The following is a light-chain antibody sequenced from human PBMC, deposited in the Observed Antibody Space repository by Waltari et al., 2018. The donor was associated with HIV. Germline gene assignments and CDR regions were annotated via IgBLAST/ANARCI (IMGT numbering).Light chain of an antibody. Sequence: QLVLTQSPSASASLGASVKLTCTLSSGHSSYAIAWHQQQPEKGPRYLMKLNSDGSHSKGDGIPDRFSGSSSGAERYLTISSLQSEDEADYYCQTWDTGILFGGGTKLTV. J-gene: IGLJ2*01. CDR3: QTWDTGIL. V-gene: IGLV4-69*01. CDR1: SGHSSYA. CDR2: LNSDGSH.